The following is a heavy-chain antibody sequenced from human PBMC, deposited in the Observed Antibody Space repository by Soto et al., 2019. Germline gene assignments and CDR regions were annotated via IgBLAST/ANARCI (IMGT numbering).Heavy chain of an antibody. CDR3: ARVWGYAFDY. J-gene: IGHJ4*02. D-gene: IGHD3-16*01. CDR1: GGSISSYY. V-gene: IGHV4-59*01. CDR2: IYYSGST. Sequence: SETLSLTCTVSGGSISSYYWSWIRQPPGKGLEWIGYIYYSGSTNYNPSLKSRVTISVDTSKNQFSLELSSVTAADTAVYYCARVWGYAFDYWGQGTLVNVSS.